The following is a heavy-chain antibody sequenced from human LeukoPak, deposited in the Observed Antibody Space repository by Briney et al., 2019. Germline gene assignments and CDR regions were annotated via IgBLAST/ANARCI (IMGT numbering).Heavy chain of an antibody. D-gene: IGHD2-2*01. J-gene: IGHJ4*02. CDR2: IYYSGGT. CDR3: ASIYCSSTSCPFDY. CDR1: GGSISSSSYY. Sequence: SETLSLTCTVSGGSISSSSYYWGWIRQPPGKGLEWIGSIYYSGGTYYNPSLKSRVTMSVDTSKNQFSLKLSSVTAADTAVYYCASIYCSSTSCPFDYWGQGTLVTVSS. V-gene: IGHV4-39*07.